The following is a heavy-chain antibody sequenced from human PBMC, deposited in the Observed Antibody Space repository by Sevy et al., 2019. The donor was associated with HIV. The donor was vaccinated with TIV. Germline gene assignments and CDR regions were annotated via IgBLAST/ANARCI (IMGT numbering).Heavy chain of an antibody. CDR2: IEQEGSEK. Sequence: EGSLRLSCAASGFTFSSNWMSWVRQAPGKELEWVANIEQEGSEKYYVDSVKGRFTISRDNAKNSLYLQMNSLRAEDSAAYYCARDFGTIFGGVIRRRSLDVWGQGTLVTVSS. J-gene: IGHJ4*02. V-gene: IGHV3-7*01. CDR3: ARDFGTIFGGVIRRRSLDV. CDR1: GFTFSSNW. D-gene: IGHD3-3*01.